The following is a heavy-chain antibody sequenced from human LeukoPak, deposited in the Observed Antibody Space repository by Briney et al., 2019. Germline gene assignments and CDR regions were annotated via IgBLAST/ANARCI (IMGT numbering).Heavy chain of an antibody. CDR1: GYTFTNYD. Sequence: ASVKVSCKASGYTFTNYDVNWVRQATGQGLEWMGWMNPNSGNTGYAQKFQGRVTMTRNTSISTAYMELSSLRSEDTAVYYCARMLGYYYDSGSYYSVLPGDYWGQGTLVTVSS. D-gene: IGHD3-10*01. CDR2: MNPNSGNT. CDR3: ARMLGYYYDSGSYYSVLPGDY. V-gene: IGHV1-8*01. J-gene: IGHJ4*02.